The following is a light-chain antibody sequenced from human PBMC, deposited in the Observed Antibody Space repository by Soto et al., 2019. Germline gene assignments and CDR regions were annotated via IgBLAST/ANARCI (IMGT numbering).Light chain of an antibody. CDR3: SSYVGSYTSYV. CDR2: DVS. CDR1: SSDVGDYKY. Sequence: QSALTQPASVSGSLGQSITISCTGASSDVGDYKYVSWFQQHPGKAPKLMIYDVSNRPSGVSNRFSGFKSGNTASLTISGLQAEDEAHYYCSSYVGSYTSYVFGTGTKVTVL. V-gene: IGLV2-14*01. J-gene: IGLJ1*01.